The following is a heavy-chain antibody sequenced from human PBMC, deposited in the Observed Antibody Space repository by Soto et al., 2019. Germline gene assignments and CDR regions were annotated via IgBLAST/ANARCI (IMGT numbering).Heavy chain of an antibody. V-gene: IGHV1-3*05. CDR2: INAGNGNT. CDR3: ARGDWWLFDY. CDR1: GYTFTSYA. Sequence: QVRLVQSVAEEKKPGASVKVSCKASGYTFTSYAIHWVREAPGQRLEWMGWINAGNGNTKYSQKFQGRVTITRDTSASTAYMELSSLKSEDTAVYYCARGDWWLFDYWGQGTLVTVSS. J-gene: IGHJ4*02. D-gene: IGHD2-8*02.